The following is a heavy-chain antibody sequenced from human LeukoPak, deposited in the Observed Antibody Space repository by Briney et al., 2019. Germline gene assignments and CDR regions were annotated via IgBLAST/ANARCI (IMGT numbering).Heavy chain of an antibody. CDR3: AKEGDPIEYYYDSSGYYVRYFDY. D-gene: IGHD3-22*01. Sequence: GGSLRLSCAASGLTFSSYAMSWVRQAPGKGLEWVSAISGSGGSTYYADSVKGRFTISRDNSKNTLYLQMNSLRAEDTAVYYCAKEGDPIEYYYDSSGYYVRYFDYWGQGTLVTVSS. CDR2: ISGSGGST. V-gene: IGHV3-23*01. J-gene: IGHJ4*02. CDR1: GLTFSSYA.